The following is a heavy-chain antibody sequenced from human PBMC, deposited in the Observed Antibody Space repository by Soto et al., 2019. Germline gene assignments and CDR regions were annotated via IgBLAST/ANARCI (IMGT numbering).Heavy chain of an antibody. D-gene: IGHD6-13*01. V-gene: IGHV1-69*13. J-gene: IGHJ4*02. CDR1: GGTFSSYA. CDR2: IIPIFGTA. Sequence: SVKVSCKASGGTFSSYAISWVRQAPGQGLEWMGGIIPIFGTANYAQKFQGRVTITADESTSTAYMELSSLRSEDTAVYYCARAGYSLYYFDYWGQGTLVTVSS. CDR3: ARAGYSLYYFDY.